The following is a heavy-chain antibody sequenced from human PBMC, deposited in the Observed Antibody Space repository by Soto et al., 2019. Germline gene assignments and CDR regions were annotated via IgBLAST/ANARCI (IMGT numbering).Heavy chain of an antibody. V-gene: IGHV1-46*01. CDR3: ARDRGPYSSSGYYYGMDV. J-gene: IGHJ6*02. D-gene: IGHD6-13*01. CDR2: INPSGGST. CDR1: GYTFTSYY. Sequence: ASVKVSCKASGYTFTSYYMHWVRQAPGQGLEWMGIINPSGGSTSYAQKFQGRVTMTRDTSTSTGYMELSSLRAEDTAVYYCARDRGPYSSSGYYYGMDVWGQGTTVTVSS.